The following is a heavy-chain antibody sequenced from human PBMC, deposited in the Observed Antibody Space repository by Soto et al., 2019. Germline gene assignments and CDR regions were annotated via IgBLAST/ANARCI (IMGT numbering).Heavy chain of an antibody. V-gene: IGHV1-3*01. CDR3: ARDSGIRGPSGDLDY. D-gene: IGHD1-20*01. CDR2: VTGGNGDT. J-gene: IGHJ4*02. Sequence: QVQLVQSGAEVKEPGASVKVSCRASGYTFMSHVMHWVRQAPGQRLEWMGWVTGGNGDTKYSQNFQDRVTITRDTSATTAYMELSTLTSEDTAVYYSARDSGIRGPSGDLDYWGQRTLVTVSS. CDR1: GYTFMSHV.